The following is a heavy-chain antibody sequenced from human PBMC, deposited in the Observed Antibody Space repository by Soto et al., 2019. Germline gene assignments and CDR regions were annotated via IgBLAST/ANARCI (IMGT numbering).Heavy chain of an antibody. V-gene: IGHV3-64D*06. CDR3: VKVIYDSGWYGFYLDY. D-gene: IGHD6-19*01. CDR1: GFIFRSHT. J-gene: IGHJ4*02. Sequence: GGSLRLSCSASGFIFRSHTMHWVRQAPGQGLEYLSAISREGDNSYYADSVKGRFTISRDNSKNTLYLQMTSLRTEDTGVYYCVKVIYDSGWYGFYLDYWGQGTLVTVSS. CDR2: ISREGDNS.